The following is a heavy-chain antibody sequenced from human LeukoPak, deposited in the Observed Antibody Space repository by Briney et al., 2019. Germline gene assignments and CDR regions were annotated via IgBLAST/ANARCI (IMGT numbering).Heavy chain of an antibody. Sequence: GTSLRLSCAASGFAFNSYAMHWVRQAPGKGLEWVAVISYDGSNKYYADSVKGRFTISRDNSKNTLYLQMNSLRAEDTAVYYCARRYRVGATGYWGQGTLVTVSS. V-gene: IGHV3-30-3*01. CDR1: GFAFNSYA. CDR3: ARRYRVGATGY. D-gene: IGHD1-26*01. CDR2: ISYDGSNK. J-gene: IGHJ4*02.